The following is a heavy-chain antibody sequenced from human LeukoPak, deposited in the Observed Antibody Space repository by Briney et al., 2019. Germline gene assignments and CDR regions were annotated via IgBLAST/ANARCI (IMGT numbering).Heavy chain of an antibody. Sequence: SGGSLRLSCAASGFSFDDYAMHWVRQAPGKGLEWVSLISWDGGTTYYADSVKGRFTISRDNSKDSLYLQMKSLRGEDTAFYYCTTHPDYSRSIYNMDVWGKGTPVTVSS. V-gene: IGHV3-43D*04. CDR2: ISWDGGTT. J-gene: IGHJ6*03. D-gene: IGHD6-13*01. CDR3: TTHPDYSRSIYNMDV. CDR1: GFSFDDYA.